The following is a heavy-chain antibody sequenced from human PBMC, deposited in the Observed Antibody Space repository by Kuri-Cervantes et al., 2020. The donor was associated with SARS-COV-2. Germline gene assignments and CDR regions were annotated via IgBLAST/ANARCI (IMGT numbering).Heavy chain of an antibody. CDR2: IRYDGSNK. V-gene: IGHV3-30*02. Sequence: GSLRLSCAASGFTFSSYAMHWVRQAPGKGLEWVAFIRYDGSNKDYLDSVKGRFTISRDNSMNTLFLQMNSLRPEDTAVYYCATDGTRAYSNSYYYMDVWGKGTTVTVSS. J-gene: IGHJ6*03. CDR1: GFTFSSYA. D-gene: IGHD4-11*01. CDR3: ATDGTRAYSNSYYYMDV.